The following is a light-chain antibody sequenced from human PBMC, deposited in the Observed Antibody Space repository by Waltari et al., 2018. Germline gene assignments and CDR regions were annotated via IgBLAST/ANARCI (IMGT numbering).Light chain of an antibody. CDR3: SSYAGNPV. Sequence: QSALTQPPSASGSPGQSVTISCTGTSSDFGGYNYVSWYQHHPGKAPKVIIYEGTKRPSGVPGRFSASRFGNTASLTVSGLQAEDEADYYCSSYAGNPVFGGGTKLTVL. CDR2: EGT. J-gene: IGLJ3*02. V-gene: IGLV2-8*01. CDR1: SSDFGGYNY.